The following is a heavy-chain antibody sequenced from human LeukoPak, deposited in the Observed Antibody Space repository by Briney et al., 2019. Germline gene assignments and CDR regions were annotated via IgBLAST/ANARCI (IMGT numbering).Heavy chain of an antibody. D-gene: IGHD3-10*01. CDR2: ISGSGGST. CDR3: AKGWRDYGSGSYYDPADYFDY. Sequence: GGSLRLSCAASGFTFSSYGMSWVRQAPGKGLEWVSAISGSGGSTYYADSVKGRFTISRDNSKNTLYLQMNSLRAEDTAVYYCAKGWRDYGSGSYYDPADYFDYWGQGTLVTVSS. J-gene: IGHJ4*02. V-gene: IGHV3-23*01. CDR1: GFTFSSYG.